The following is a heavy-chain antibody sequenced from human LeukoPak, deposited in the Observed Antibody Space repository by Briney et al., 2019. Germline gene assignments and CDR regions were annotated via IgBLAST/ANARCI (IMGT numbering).Heavy chain of an antibody. J-gene: IGHJ4*02. V-gene: IGHV3-30-3*01. CDR2: ISYDGSNK. D-gene: IGHD1-14*01. CDR3: ARDPLRREAYYFDY. Sequence: GGSLGLSCAASGFTFSSYAMHWVRQAPGKGLEWVAVISYDGSNKYYADSVKGRFTISRDNSKNTLYLQMNSLRAEDTAVYYCARDPLRREAYYFDYWGQGTLVTVSS. CDR1: GFTFSSYA.